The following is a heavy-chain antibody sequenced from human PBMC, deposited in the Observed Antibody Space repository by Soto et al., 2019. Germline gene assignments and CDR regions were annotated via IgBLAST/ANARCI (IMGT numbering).Heavy chain of an antibody. CDR3: AREDIVVVVAAFYYYMDV. J-gene: IGHJ6*03. CDR2: INAGNGNT. CDR1: GYTFTSYA. V-gene: IGHV1-3*01. D-gene: IGHD2-15*01. Sequence: ASVKVSCKASGYTFTSYAMQWVRQAPGQRLEWMGWINAGNGNTKYSQKFQGRVTITRDTSASTAYMELSSLRSEDTAVYYCAREDIVVVVAAFYYYMDVWGKGTTVTVSS.